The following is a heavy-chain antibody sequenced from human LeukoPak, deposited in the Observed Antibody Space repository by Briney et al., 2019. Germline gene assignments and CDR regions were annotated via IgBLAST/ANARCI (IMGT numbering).Heavy chain of an antibody. V-gene: IGHV5-51*01. D-gene: IGHD4-17*01. CDR1: GYSFPNYW. J-gene: IGHJ4*02. CDR2: IYPGDSDT. Sequence: GESLKISCKGSGYSFPNYWIGWVRQMPGKGLEWMGIIYPGDSDTRYSPSFQGQVTISVDESINTAYLQWSSLEASDTAMYYCARQYGRPFDYWGQGTLVTVSS. CDR3: ARQYGRPFDY.